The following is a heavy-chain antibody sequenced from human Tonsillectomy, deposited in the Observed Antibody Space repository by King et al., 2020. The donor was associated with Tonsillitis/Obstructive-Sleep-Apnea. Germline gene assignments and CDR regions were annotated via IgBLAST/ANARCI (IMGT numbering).Heavy chain of an antibody. CDR1: GGSISSGGYY. CDR2: IYYSGST. J-gene: IGHJ5*02. CDR3: ARDAGNWFDP. V-gene: IGHV4-31*03. Sequence: MQLQESGPGLVKPSQTLSLTCTVSGGSISSGGYYWNWIRQHPGKGLEWIGYIYYSGSTYYHPSLKSRVTISVDTSKNQFSLKLSSVTAADTAVYYCARDAGNWFDPWGQGTLVTVSS.